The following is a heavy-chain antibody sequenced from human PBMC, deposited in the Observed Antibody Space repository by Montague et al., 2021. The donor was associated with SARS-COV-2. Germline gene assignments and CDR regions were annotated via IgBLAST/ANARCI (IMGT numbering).Heavy chain of an antibody. D-gene: IGHD7-27*01. CDR1: GDSVSRNDIA. CDR3: ARVRHLGRGMGV. CDR2: TFYRSEWNY. Sequence: CAISGDSVSRNDIAWNWFRQSPSRGLEWLGRTFYRSEWNYHYADSVKSRITIDPDTSKNQVSLQLRSVTPEGTAVYFCARVRHLGRGMGVWGQGTTVTVSS. J-gene: IGHJ6*02. V-gene: IGHV6-1*01.